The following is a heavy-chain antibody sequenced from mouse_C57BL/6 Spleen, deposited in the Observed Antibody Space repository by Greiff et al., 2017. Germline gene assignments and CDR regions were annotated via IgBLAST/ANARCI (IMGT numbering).Heavy chain of an antibody. D-gene: IGHD4-1*01. V-gene: IGHV5-16*01. J-gene: IGHJ2*01. CDR1: GFTFSDYY. Sequence: DVKVEESEGGLVQPGSSMKLSCTASGFTFSDYYMAWVRQVPEKGLEWVANSNYDGSSTYYLDSLKSRFIISRDNAKNILYLQMSSLKSEDTATYYFARGWDADYWGQGTTLTVSS. CDR3: ARGWDADY. CDR2: SNYDGSST.